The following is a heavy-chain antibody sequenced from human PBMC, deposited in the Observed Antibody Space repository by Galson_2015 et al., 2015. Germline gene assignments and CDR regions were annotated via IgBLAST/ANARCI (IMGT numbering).Heavy chain of an antibody. CDR1: GYTFTGYY. J-gene: IGHJ4*02. D-gene: IGHD2-2*01. Sequence: SVKVSCKASGYTFTGYYMHWVRQAPGQGLEWMGWINPNSGGTNYAQKFQGWVTMTRDTSISTAYMELSRLRSDDTAVFYCARGGDCSSTSCPPHFDYWGQGTLVTVSS. CDR2: INPNSGGT. CDR3: ARGGDCSSTSCPPHFDY. V-gene: IGHV1-2*04.